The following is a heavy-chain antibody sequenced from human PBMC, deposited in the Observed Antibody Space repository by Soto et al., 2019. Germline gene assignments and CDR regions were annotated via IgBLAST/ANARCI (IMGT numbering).Heavy chain of an antibody. CDR1: GGSISSSSYY. Sequence: SETLSLTCTVSGGSISSSSYYWGWIRQPPGKGLEWIGSIYYSGSTYYNQSLKSQETKSVDTSKNKISMRLSSVTAADTVLYYCARLENCSSTSCYLPYYYYYYMDVWGKGTTVTVSS. D-gene: IGHD2-2*01. CDR3: ARLENCSSTSCYLPYYYYYYMDV. V-gene: IGHV4-39*01. CDR2: IYYSGST. J-gene: IGHJ6*03.